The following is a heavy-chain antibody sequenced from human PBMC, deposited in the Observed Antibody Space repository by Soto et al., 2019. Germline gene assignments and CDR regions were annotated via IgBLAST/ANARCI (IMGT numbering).Heavy chain of an antibody. Sequence: QVQLQESGPGLVKPSETLSLTCTVPGGSISSYYWSWIRQPPGKGLEWIGYIYYSGSTNYNPSLKSRVTISVDTSKNQFSLKLSSVTAADTAVYYCARGVRITMIPPTLGNFDLWGRGTLVTVSS. D-gene: IGHD3-22*01. CDR3: ARGVRITMIPPTLGNFDL. J-gene: IGHJ2*01. CDR2: IYYSGST. CDR1: GGSISSYY. V-gene: IGHV4-59*01.